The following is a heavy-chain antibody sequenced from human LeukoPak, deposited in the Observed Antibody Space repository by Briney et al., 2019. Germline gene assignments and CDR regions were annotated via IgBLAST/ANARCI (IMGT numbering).Heavy chain of an antibody. CDR2: ISDRGSTK. D-gene: IGHD4-17*01. CDR1: GFTFSSYE. Sequence: PGGSLRLSCAASGFTFSSYEMNWVRQAPGKGREWVSYISDRGSTKYYADSVKGRFTISRDNAKNSLYLQMNSLRAEDTAVYYCARDPSYGEEYGMDVWGQGTTVTVSS. CDR3: ARDPSYGEEYGMDV. V-gene: IGHV3-48*03. J-gene: IGHJ6*02.